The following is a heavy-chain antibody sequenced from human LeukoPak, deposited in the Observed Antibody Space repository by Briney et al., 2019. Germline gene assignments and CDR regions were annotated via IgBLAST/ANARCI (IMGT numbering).Heavy chain of an antibody. Sequence: SETLSLTCSVSGGSISSYYWTWIRQSPGKGLEWIGYTFHNATTTYNPSLKSRVTISVDTSKNHFSLKLTSVTAADTAVYYCARSTRTGSYTAGLNYWGQGTLVTVSS. CDR3: ARSTRTGSYTAGLNY. V-gene: IGHV4-59*01. CDR1: GGSISSYY. D-gene: IGHD1-26*01. CDR2: TFHNATT. J-gene: IGHJ4*02.